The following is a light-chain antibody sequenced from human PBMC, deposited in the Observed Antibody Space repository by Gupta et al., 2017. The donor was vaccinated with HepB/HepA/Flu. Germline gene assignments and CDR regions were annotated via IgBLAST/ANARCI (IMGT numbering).Light chain of an antibody. CDR3: QQLNNYPPWT. CDR2: GAC. V-gene: IGKV1-9*01. J-gene: IGKJ1*01. Sequence: DFHLTQSPSFLSASVGDRVTITCRASQAISNYFAWYQQKPGKAPKLLIYGACNLDTGVPSRFSGSGYGTEFTLTISSRQQEDLATYYCQQLNNYPPWTFGQGTKVEIK. CDR1: QAISNY.